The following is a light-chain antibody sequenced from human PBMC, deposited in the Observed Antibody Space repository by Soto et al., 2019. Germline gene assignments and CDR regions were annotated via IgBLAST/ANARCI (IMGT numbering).Light chain of an antibody. CDR2: DVS. V-gene: IGLV2-14*01. J-gene: IGLJ1*01. CDR1: SSDVGGYNY. CDR3: SSYTTTDTYV. Sequence: SALTQPASVSGSPGQSITISCTGTSSDVGGYNYVSWFQQYPGKAPKLMIYDVSTRPSGVSNRFSGSKSGNTASLTISGLQAEDEADYYCSSYTTTDTYVFGTGTKPTVL.